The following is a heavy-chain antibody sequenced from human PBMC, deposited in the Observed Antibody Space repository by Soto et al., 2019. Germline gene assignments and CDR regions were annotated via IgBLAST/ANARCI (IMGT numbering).Heavy chain of an antibody. CDR2: ISYDGSNK. CDR1: GFTFSNYA. Sequence: GGSLRLSCAASGFTFSNYAMHWVRQAPGKGLELVAIISYDGSNKYYAESVKGRFTISRDNPRNTVHLQMSSLRVEDTAVYYCARDLSRGITMIALEIHYWGQGTRVTVSS. D-gene: IGHD3-22*01. CDR3: ARDLSRGITMIALEIHY. V-gene: IGHV3-30-3*01. J-gene: IGHJ4*02.